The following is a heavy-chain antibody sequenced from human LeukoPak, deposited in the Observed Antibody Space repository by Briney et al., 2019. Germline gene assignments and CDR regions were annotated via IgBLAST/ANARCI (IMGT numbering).Heavy chain of an antibody. CDR3: ARSIYYVRAFDY. Sequence: SETLSLTCAVYGGSFSGYYWSWIRQPPGKGLEWIGEINHSGSTNYNPSLKSRVTISVDTSKNQFSLKLSSVTAADTAVYYCARSIYYVRAFDYWGQGTLVTVSS. J-gene: IGHJ4*02. D-gene: IGHD3-16*01. V-gene: IGHV4-34*01. CDR1: GGSFSGYY. CDR2: INHSGST.